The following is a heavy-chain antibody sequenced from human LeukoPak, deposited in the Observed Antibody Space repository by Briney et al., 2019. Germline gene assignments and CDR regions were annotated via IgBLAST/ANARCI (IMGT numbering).Heavy chain of an antibody. J-gene: IGHJ4*02. CDR2: INPSGGST. Sequence: ASVKVSCKASGYTFTGYYMHWVRQAPGQGLEWMGIINPSGGSTSYAQKFQGRVTMTRDMSTSTVYMELSSLRSEDTAVYYCARDSPNCSGGSCYASYYFDYWGQGTLVTVSS. D-gene: IGHD2-15*01. CDR1: GYTFTGYY. V-gene: IGHV1-46*01. CDR3: ARDSPNCSGGSCYASYYFDY.